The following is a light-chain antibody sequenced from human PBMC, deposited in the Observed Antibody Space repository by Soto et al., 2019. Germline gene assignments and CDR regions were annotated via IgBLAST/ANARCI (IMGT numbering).Light chain of an antibody. CDR2: DAY. CDR1: QSVTNS. CDR3: EQYGSSPRT. J-gene: IGKJ1*01. Sequence: EIVLTQSPATLSLSPGERSTLSCLASQSVTNSLAWYQQKPGQAPRLLVYDAYNRATGITDRFSGSGSGTDFTLTISRLEPEDFAVYYCEQYGSSPRTFGQGTKVEIK. V-gene: IGKV3-20*01.